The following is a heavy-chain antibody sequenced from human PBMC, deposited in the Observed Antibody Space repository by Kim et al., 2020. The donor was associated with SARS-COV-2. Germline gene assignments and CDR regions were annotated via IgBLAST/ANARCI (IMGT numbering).Heavy chain of an antibody. Sequence: TDLAYSGKGRVTISSDKSKNTLYLHMNSLRVEDTAGYYCAKGVTNGGFDYWGQGTQVTVSS. J-gene: IGHJ4*02. CDR2: T. V-gene: IGHV3-23*01. D-gene: IGHD2-8*01. CDR3: AKGVTNGGFDY.